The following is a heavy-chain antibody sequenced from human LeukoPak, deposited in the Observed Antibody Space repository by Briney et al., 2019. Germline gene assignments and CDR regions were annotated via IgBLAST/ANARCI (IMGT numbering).Heavy chain of an antibody. J-gene: IGHJ3*02. CDR2: ISSSSSTI. V-gene: IGHV3-48*01. CDR3: ARDLGPMDI. Sequence: GGSLRLSCAASGFTFSSYSMNWVHQAPGKGLEWVSYISSSSSTIYYADSVKGRFTISRDNAKNSLYLQMNSLRAEDTAVYYCARDLGPMDIWGQGTMVTVSS. CDR1: GFTFSSYS. D-gene: IGHD3-16*01.